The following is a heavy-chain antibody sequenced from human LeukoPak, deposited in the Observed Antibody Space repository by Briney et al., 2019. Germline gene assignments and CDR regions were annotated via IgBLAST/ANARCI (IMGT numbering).Heavy chain of an antibody. V-gene: IGHV4-34*01. CDR3: ARGPPPHYGMDV. CDR1: GVSFSGYY. J-gene: IGHJ6*02. CDR2: INHSGST. Sequence: PSETLSLTCAVYGVSFSGYYWSWIRQPPGKGLEWIGEINHSGSTNYNPSLKSRVTISVDTSKNQFSLKLSSVTAADTAVYYCARGPPPHYGMDVWGQGTTVTVSS.